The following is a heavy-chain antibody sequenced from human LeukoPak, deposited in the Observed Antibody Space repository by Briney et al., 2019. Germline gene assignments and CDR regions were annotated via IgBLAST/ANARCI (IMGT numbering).Heavy chain of an antibody. CDR1: GGSMSSSSYY. D-gene: IGHD6-13*01. CDR2: IYYSGST. CDR3: ARQMTAAGYYYYYYGMDV. Sequence: SETLSLTCTVPGGSMSSSSYYWGRIRQPPGKGLEWIGSIYYSGSTNYNPSLKSRGTISVDTSKNQFSLNLPSVTAADTAVYYCARQMTAAGYYYYYYGMDVWGQGTTVTVSS. V-gene: IGHV4-39*01. J-gene: IGHJ6*02.